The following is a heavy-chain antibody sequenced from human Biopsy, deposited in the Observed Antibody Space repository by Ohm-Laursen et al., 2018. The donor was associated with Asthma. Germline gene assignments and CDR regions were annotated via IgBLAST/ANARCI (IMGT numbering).Heavy chain of an antibody. V-gene: IGHV4-39*01. CDR1: GGSISSSSYY. D-gene: IGHD1-26*01. Sequence: SDTLSLTCTVSGGSISSSSYYWGWIRQPPGKGLEWIGSIYYNGNSFYSSSLRSRLTMSVDTSRSQFSLRLTSVTAADRGVYYCARHWSGNGWEDVHNWFDPWGPGIGVTVSS. J-gene: IGHJ5*02. CDR3: ARHWSGNGWEDVHNWFDP. CDR2: IYYNGNS.